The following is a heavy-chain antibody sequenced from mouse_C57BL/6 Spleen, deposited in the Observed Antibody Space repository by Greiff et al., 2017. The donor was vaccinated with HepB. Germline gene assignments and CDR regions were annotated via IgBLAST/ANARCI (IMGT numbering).Heavy chain of an antibody. Sequence: EVQWVESGGGLVQPGGSLKLSCAASGFTFSDYGMAWVRQAPRKGPEWVAFISNLAYSIYYADTVTGRFTISRENAKNTLYLEMSSLRSEDTAMYYCARQDYSNGGYFDVWGTGTTVTVSS. CDR2: ISNLAYSI. V-gene: IGHV5-15*01. CDR1: GFTFSDYG. J-gene: IGHJ1*03. CDR3: ARQDYSNGGYFDV. D-gene: IGHD2-5*01.